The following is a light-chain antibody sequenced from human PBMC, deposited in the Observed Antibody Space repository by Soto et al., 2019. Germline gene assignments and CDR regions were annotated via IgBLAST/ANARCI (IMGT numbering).Light chain of an antibody. CDR1: QTISSW. CDR2: KAS. V-gene: IGKV1-5*03. J-gene: IGKJ1*01. Sequence: DIPVTQSPSSLSAAVGERVTITCRASQTISSWLAWYQQKPGKAPKLLIYKASTLKSGVPSRCSGSGSGTEFTLTISRLEPEDFAVYYCQQYGSSSWTFGQGTKV. CDR3: QQYGSSSWT.